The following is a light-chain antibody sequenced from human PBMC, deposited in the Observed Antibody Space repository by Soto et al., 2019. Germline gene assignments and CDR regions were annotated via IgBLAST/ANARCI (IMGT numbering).Light chain of an antibody. CDR1: QSVLYSSNNKNY. J-gene: IGKJ1*01. Sequence: DIVMTQSPDFLAVSLGERATINCKSSQSVLYSSNNKNYIAWYQQKSGQPPKLLIYWASTRESGVPDRFTGSGSGTDFSLTISSLQAEDVAVYYCQQFHTAPTTFGQGTKVEIK. CDR2: WAS. CDR3: QQFHTAPTT. V-gene: IGKV4-1*01.